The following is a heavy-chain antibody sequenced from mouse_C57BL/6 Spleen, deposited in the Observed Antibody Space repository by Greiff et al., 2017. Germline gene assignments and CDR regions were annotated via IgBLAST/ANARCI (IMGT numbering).Heavy chain of an antibody. J-gene: IGHJ4*01. V-gene: IGHV1-80*01. CDR3: ARSRYSILYAMDY. D-gene: IGHD2-5*01. CDR1: GYAFSSYW. Sequence: VQLQQSGAELVKPWASVKISCTASGYAFSSYWMNWVKQRPGKGLEWIGQIYPGDGDTNYNGKFMGKATLTADKSSSTAYMQLSSLTSEDSAVYFSARSRYSILYAMDYWGQGTSVTVSS. CDR2: IYPGDGDT.